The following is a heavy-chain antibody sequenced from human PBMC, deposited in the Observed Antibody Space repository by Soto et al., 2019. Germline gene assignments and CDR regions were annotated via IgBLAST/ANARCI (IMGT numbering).Heavy chain of an antibody. CDR3: ARDLVWIPYSGNTGDWFDP. V-gene: IGHV3-48*03. D-gene: IGHD1-26*01. CDR2: ISSSGSTI. Sequence: GGSLRLSCAASGFTFSSYEMNWVRQAPGKGLEWVSYISSSGSTIYYADSVKGRFTISRDNAKNSLYLQMNSLRAEDTAVYYCARDLVWIPYSGNTGDWFDPWGQGTLVTVSS. J-gene: IGHJ5*02. CDR1: GFTFSSYE.